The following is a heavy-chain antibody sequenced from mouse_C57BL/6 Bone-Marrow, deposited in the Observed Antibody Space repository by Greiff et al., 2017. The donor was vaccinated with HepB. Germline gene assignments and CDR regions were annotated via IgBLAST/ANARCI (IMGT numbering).Heavy chain of an antibody. CDR2: INPNNGGT. CDR1: GYTFTDYN. CDR3: ARGGYDWYFDV. Sequence: DVKLQESGPELVKPGASVKMSCKASGYTFTDYNMHWVKQSHGKSLEWIGYINPNNGGTSYNQKFKGKATLTVNKSSSTAYMELRSLTSEDSAVYYCARGGYDWYFDVWGTGTTVTVSS. J-gene: IGHJ1*03. V-gene: IGHV1-22*01. D-gene: IGHD2-2*01.